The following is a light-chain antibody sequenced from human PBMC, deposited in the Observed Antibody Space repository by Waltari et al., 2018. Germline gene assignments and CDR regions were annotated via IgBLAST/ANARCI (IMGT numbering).Light chain of an antibody. CDR3: QQSYSTQT. CDR1: QTISNY. J-gene: IGKJ1*01. CDR2: SAS. V-gene: IGKV1-39*01. Sequence: DIQMTQSPSSLSAYVGDRVTITCRASQTISNYLNWYQQKPGKAPKLLIYSASTLQSGVPSRFSGSRYGTDFTLTISSLQPEDFATYYCQQSYSTQTFGQGTKVEVK.